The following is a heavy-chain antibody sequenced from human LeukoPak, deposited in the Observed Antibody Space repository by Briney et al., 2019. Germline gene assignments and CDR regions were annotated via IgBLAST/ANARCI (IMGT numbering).Heavy chain of an antibody. Sequence: PSETLSLTCTVSGGSISSSDFYWGWARQSPGKGLEWIGSISYSGSLYYHPSLQSRVTISADTSKNQFSLNLRSLAAADTAIYYCARLRGSSPIDFWGQGILVTVSS. V-gene: IGHV4-39*01. CDR1: GGSISSSDFY. CDR3: ARLRGSSPIDF. D-gene: IGHD3-16*01. J-gene: IGHJ4*02. CDR2: ISYSGSL.